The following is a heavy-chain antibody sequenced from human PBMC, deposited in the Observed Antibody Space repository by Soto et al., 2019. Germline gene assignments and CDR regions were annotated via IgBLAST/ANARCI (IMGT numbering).Heavy chain of an antibody. CDR1: RFTFSSYV. D-gene: IGHD6-19*01. Sequence: PGGSLRLSCAASRFTFSSYVMSWVRQAPGKGLEWVSTISDSATSTYYTDSVKGRFTISRDNSKNTLYLQMNSLRAEDTAIYYCAKDICDYSSGSCYFGYWGQGTLVTVSS. CDR3: AKDICDYSSGSCYFGY. J-gene: IGHJ4*02. V-gene: IGHV3-23*01. CDR2: ISDSATST.